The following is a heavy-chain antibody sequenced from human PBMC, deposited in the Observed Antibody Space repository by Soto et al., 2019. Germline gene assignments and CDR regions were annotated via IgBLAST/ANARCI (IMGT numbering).Heavy chain of an antibody. D-gene: IGHD6-13*01. Sequence: EVHLVQSGAEVKKPGESLRISCKGSGHALTSYWVSWVRQMPGKGLEWMGRIDLRDSYTNYSKSFQGHVTISGDKSTATAYLQWDSLTASDTAMYFCARLIGSSWYYFDYWGQGTLLTVSS. CDR3: ARLIGSSWYYFDY. V-gene: IGHV5-10-1*03. J-gene: IGHJ4*02. CDR1: GHALTSYW. CDR2: IDLRDSYT.